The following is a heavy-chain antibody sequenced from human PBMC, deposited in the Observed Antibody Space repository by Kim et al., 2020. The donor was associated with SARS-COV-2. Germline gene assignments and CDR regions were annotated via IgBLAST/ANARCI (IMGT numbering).Heavy chain of an antibody. J-gene: IGHJ5*02. CDR3: ARSGVYYYGSGSYRWFDP. CDR1: GGSFSGYY. V-gene: IGHV4-34*01. D-gene: IGHD3-10*01. CDR2: INHSGST. Sequence: SETLSLTCAVYGGSFSGYYWSWIRQPPGKGLEWIGEINHSGSTNYNPSLKSRVTISVDTSKNQFSLKLSSVTAADTAGYYCARSGVYYYGSGSYRWFDPWGQGTLVTVSS.